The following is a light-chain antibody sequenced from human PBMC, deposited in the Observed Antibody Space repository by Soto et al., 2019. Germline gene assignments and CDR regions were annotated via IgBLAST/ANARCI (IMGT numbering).Light chain of an antibody. CDR1: QGIGNF. J-gene: IGKJ1*01. CDR3: QKYYSAPWT. V-gene: IGKV1-27*01. Sequence: DIQMTQSPSSLSASIGDKVTITCRASQGIGNFLAWYQQKPGKPPKLLMYAASSVQSGVPSRFSGSGVGTDFTLTISILQPEDVARYYCQKYYSAPWTFGQGIKVEIK. CDR2: AAS.